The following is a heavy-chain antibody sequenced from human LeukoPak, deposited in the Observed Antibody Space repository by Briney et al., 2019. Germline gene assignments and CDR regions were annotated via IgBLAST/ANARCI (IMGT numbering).Heavy chain of an antibody. CDR3: AKRRNYCSSTSCYWLPDY. Sequence: PGGSLRLSCAASGFTFSSYAMSWVRQAPGKGLEWVSAISGSGGSTYYADSAKGRFTLSRNNSKHTLYLQMNSLRAEDTDVYYSAKRRNYCSSTSCYWLPDYWGQGTLVSVSS. D-gene: IGHD2-2*01. CDR1: GFTFSSYA. CDR2: ISGSGGST. V-gene: IGHV3-23*01. J-gene: IGHJ4*02.